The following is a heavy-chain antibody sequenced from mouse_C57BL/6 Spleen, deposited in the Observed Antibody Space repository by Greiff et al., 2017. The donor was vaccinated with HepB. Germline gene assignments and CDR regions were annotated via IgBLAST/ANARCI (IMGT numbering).Heavy chain of an antibody. Sequence: QVQLQQPGAELVMPGASVKLSCKASGYTFTSYWMHWVKQRPGQGLEWIGEIDPSDSYTNYNQKFKGKSTLTVDKSSSTAYMQLSSLTSEDSAVYYCAKGLYGSSFWFAYWGQGTLVTVSA. J-gene: IGHJ3*01. CDR3: AKGLYGSSFWFAY. CDR2: IDPSDSYT. V-gene: IGHV1-69*01. D-gene: IGHD1-1*01. CDR1: GYTFTSYW.